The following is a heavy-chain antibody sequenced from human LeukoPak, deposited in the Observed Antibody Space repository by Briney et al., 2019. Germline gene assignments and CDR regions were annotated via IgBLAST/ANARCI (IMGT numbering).Heavy chain of an antibody. V-gene: IGHV3-23*01. CDR3: AKDRSSSFSGFLEY. CDR1: GFTFSSYG. D-gene: IGHD6-6*01. J-gene: IGHJ4*02. Sequence: GRSLRLSCAASGFTFSSYGMHWVRQAPGKGLEWVSAMSYSGSNTYYADSVKGRFTISRDNSKNTLYLQMNSLRAEDTAVYYCAKDRSSSFSGFLEYWGQGTLVTVSS. CDR2: MSYSGSNT.